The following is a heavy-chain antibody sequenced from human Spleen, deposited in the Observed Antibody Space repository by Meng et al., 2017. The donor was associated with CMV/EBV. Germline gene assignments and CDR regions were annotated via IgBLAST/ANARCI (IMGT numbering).Heavy chain of an antibody. J-gene: IGHJ6*02. V-gene: IGHV4-61*01. CDR1: GYSISSGYY. CDR3: ARDSDSSGYQYYYYGMDV. D-gene: IGHD3-22*01. Sequence: SETLSLTCTVSGYSISSGYYWGWIRQPPGKGLEWIGYIYYSGSTNYNPSLKSRVTISVDTSKNQFSLKLSSVTAADTAVYYCARDSDSSGYQYYYYGMDVWGQGTTVTVSS. CDR2: IYYSGST.